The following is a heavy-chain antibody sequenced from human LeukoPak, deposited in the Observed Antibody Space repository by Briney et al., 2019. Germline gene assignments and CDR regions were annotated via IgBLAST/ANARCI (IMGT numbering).Heavy chain of an antibody. CDR2: IKQDGSEK. J-gene: IGHJ4*02. CDR3: ARGSYDSSGYYLDY. CDR1: GFTFSSYW. Sequence: PGGSLRLSCAASGFTFSSYWMSWVRQAPGKGLEWVANIKQDGSEKYYVDSVKGRFTISRDNAKNSLYLQMNSLRAEDTAVYYCARGSYDSSGYYLDYWGQGTLVTVYS. D-gene: IGHD3-22*01. V-gene: IGHV3-7*01.